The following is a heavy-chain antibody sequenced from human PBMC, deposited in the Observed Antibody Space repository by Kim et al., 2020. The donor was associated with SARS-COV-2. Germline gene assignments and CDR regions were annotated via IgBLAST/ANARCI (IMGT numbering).Heavy chain of an antibody. CDR2: ISSSSSTI. Sequence: GGSLRLSCAASGFTFSSYSMNWVRQAPGKGLEWVSYISSSSSTIYYADSVKGRFTISRDNAKNSLYLQMNSLRDEDTAVYYCARVHMTPLYGSGSYYWFDPWGQGTLVTVSS. D-gene: IGHD3-10*01. CDR3: ARVHMTPLYGSGSYYWFDP. J-gene: IGHJ5*02. CDR1: GFTFSSYS. V-gene: IGHV3-48*02.